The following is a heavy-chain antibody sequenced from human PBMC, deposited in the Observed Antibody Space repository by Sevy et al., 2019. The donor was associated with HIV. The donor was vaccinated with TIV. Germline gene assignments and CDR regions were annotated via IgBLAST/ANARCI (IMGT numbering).Heavy chain of an antibody. D-gene: IGHD6-13*01. CDR3: ARSIAATGPDY. CDR1: GFTFSSYW. CDR2: INLDGSMK. J-gene: IGHJ4*02. Sequence: GALRLSCAASGFTFSSYWMSWVRQAPGKGLEWVANINLDGSMKYYVDSVKGRFTVSRDNAKNSLSLQMNSLRAEDTAVYYCARSIAATGPDYWGQGTLVTVSS. V-gene: IGHV3-7*01.